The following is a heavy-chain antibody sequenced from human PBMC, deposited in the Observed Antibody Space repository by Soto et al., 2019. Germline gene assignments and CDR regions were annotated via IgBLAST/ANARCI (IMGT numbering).Heavy chain of an antibody. CDR3: ANFPYYYDSSGYYLGGAFDI. Sequence: VQLLESGGGLVQPGGSLRLSCAASGFTFSSYAMSWVRQAPGKGLEWVSAISGRGNSNYYGDSVKCRFTISRDNSKKSLYLQMNSLRAEYTAVYYCANFPYYYDSSGYYLGGAFDIWGQGTMVTVSS. D-gene: IGHD3-22*01. CDR2: ISGRGNSN. CDR1: GFTFSSYA. J-gene: IGHJ3*02. V-gene: IGHV3-23*01.